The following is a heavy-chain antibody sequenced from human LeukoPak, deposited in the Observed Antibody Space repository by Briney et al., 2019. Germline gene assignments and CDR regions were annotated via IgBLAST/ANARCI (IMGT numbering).Heavy chain of an antibody. CDR3: ARADRSGAAYYDFWSGYPLDY. V-gene: IGHV3-73*01. CDR1: GFTFSGSA. CDR2: IRSKANRYAT. Sequence: GGSLRLSCAASGFTFSGSAMHWVRQASGKGLEWVGRIRSKANRYATAYAASVKGRFTISRDDSKNTAYLKMNSLKTEDTAVYYCARADRSGAAYYDFWSGYPLDYWGQGTLVTVSS. J-gene: IGHJ4*02. D-gene: IGHD3-3*01.